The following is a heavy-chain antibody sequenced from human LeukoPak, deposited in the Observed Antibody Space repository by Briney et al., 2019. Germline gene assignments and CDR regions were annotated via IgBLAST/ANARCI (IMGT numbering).Heavy chain of an antibody. Sequence: PSETLFLTFAVHGGSFSGSYWGWIPRPPGKGLEWIGEFNHSESTHYKPSLKSRVTISVDTSKNQFSLQLSSVTAAETAVYYCARSRVYSYGYGSAVGYWGQGTLVTVSS. CDR3: ARSRVYSYGYGSAVGY. CDR2: FNHSEST. J-gene: IGHJ4*02. CDR1: GGSFSGSY. V-gene: IGHV4-34*01. D-gene: IGHD5-18*01.